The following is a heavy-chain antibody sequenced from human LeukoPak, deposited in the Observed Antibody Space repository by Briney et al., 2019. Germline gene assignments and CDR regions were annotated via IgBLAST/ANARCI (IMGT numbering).Heavy chain of an antibody. CDR1: GYTLTELS. CDR2: FDPEDGET. J-gene: IGHJ4*02. D-gene: IGHD5-18*01. CDR3: ATPGYSYGHYFDY. V-gene: IGHV1-24*01. Sequence: ASVKVSCKVSGYTLTELSIHWVRQAPGKGLEWMGGFDPEDGETIYAQKFQGRVTMTEDTSTDTAYMELSSLRSEDTAVYYCATPGYSYGHYFDYWGQGTLVTVSS.